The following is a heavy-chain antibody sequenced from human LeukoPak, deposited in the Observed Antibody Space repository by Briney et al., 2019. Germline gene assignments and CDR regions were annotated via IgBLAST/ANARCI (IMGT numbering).Heavy chain of an antibody. J-gene: IGHJ5*02. CDR1: GGSISSGDYY. V-gene: IGHV4-30-4*01. D-gene: IGHD5-18*01. CDR2: IYYSGST. Sequence: SETLSLTCTVSGGSISSGDYYWSWIRQPPGKGLEWIGYIYYSGSTYYNPSLKSRVTISVDTSKNQFSLKLSSVTAADTAVYYCARGSPGDTWFDPWGQGTLVTVS. CDR3: ARGSPGDTWFDP.